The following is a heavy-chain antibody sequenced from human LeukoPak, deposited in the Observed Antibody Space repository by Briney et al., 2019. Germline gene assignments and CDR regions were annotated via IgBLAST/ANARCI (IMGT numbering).Heavy chain of an antibody. CDR2: ISSSSSAI. V-gene: IGHV3-48*01. CDR3: ASLVVVAATLGS. CDR1: GFTFSSYG. D-gene: IGHD2-15*01. J-gene: IGHJ5*02. Sequence: GGSLRLSCAASGFTFSSYGINWVRQTPGKGLEWVSYISSSSSAINYADSVRGRFTISRDNAKNSLYLQMNSLRAEDTAVYYCASLVVVAATLGSWGQGTLVTVSS.